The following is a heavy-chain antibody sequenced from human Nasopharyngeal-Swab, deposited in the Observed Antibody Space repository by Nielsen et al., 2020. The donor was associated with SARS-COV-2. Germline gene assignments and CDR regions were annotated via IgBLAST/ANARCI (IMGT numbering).Heavy chain of an antibody. V-gene: IGHV4-34*01. D-gene: IGHD3-3*02. Sequence: GSLRLSCAVYGGSFSGYYWSWIRQPPGKGLEWIGEINHSGSTNYNPSLKSRITISGDTSKNQFSLKLNSVTAADTAVYYCARGTTFLEWLLYRCQSGCGGMDVWGQGTTVTVSS. CDR2: INHSGST. CDR1: GGSFSGYY. CDR3: ARGTTFLEWLLYRCQSGCGGMDV. J-gene: IGHJ6*02.